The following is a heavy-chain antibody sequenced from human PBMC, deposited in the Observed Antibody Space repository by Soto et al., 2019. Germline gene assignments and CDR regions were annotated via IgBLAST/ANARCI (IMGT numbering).Heavy chain of an antibody. CDR3: ARDPSGSYYTSLYYYYGMDV. Sequence: GGSLRLSCAASGFTFSSYSMNWVRQAPGKGLEWVSYISSSSSTIYYADSVKGRFTISRDNAKNSLYLQMNSLRDEDTAVYYCARDPSGSYYTSLYYYYGMDVWGQGTTVTVSS. D-gene: IGHD1-26*01. V-gene: IGHV3-48*02. J-gene: IGHJ6*02. CDR1: GFTFSSYS. CDR2: ISSSSSTI.